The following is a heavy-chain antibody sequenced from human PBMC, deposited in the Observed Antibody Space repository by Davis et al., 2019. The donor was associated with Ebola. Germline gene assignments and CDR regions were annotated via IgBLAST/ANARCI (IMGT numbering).Heavy chain of an antibody. J-gene: IGHJ4*02. Sequence: GGSLRLSCAASGFSFSDFGMHWVRQAPGKGLEWVAVISPDGNNQHYADSVKGRFTVSRDNSKNTLYLQMNSLRAEDTAVYYCARGEGRIAAAGTDYWGQGTLVTVSS. CDR1: GFSFSDFG. D-gene: IGHD6-13*01. V-gene: IGHV3-30*03. CDR3: ARGEGRIAAAGTDY. CDR2: ISPDGNNQ.